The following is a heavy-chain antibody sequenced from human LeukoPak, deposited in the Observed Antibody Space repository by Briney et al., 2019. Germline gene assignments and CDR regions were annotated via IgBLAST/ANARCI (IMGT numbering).Heavy chain of an antibody. J-gene: IGHJ4*02. CDR2: IYYSGST. V-gene: IGHV4-31*03. CDR3: ARERSGYPYYFDY. Sequence: SETLSLTCTVSGGSISSGGYYWRWIRQHPGKGLEWIGYIYYSGSTYYNPSLKSRVTISVDTSKNQFSLKLSSVTAADTAVCYCARERSGYPYYFDYWGQGALVTVSS. D-gene: IGHD3-3*01. CDR1: GGSISSGGYY.